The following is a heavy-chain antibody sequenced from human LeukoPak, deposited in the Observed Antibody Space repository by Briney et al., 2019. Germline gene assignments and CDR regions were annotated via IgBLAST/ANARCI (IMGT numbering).Heavy chain of an antibody. CDR2: INWNGGST. D-gene: IGHD3-10*01. J-gene: IGHJ4*02. CDR1: GFTFSSYA. Sequence: GGSLRLSCAASGFTFSSYAMSWVRQAPGKGLEWVSGINWNGGSTGHADSVKGRFTISRDNAKNSLYLQMNSLRAEDTALYYCARDHQYYYGSGSYDYWGQGTLVTVSS. CDR3: ARDHQYYYGSGSYDY. V-gene: IGHV3-20*04.